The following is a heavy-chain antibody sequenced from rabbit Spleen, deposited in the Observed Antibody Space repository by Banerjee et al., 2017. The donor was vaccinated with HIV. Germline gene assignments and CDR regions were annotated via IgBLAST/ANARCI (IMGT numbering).Heavy chain of an antibody. Sequence: QSLEESGGDLVKPGASLTLTCTASGFSFSSRYYICWVRQAPGKGLEWIGCIDTGSSGNTWYASWAKGRFTISKTSSTTVTLQMTGLTAADTATYFCARGVVSSGDGYELWGPGTLVTVS. CDR3: ARGVVSSGDGYEL. V-gene: IGHV1S40*01. CDR1: GFSFSSRYY. D-gene: IGHD6-1*01. CDR2: IDTGSSGNT. J-gene: IGHJ4*01.